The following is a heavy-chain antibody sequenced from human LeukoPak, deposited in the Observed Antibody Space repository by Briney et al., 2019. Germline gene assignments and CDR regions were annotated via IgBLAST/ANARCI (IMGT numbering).Heavy chain of an antibody. CDR1: GYTFTSYG. V-gene: IGHV1-18*01. D-gene: IGHD2-21*02. Sequence: ASVKVSCKASGYTFTSYGISWVRQAPGQGLEWMGWISACNGNTNYAQKLQGRVTMTTDTSTSTAYMELRSLRSDDTAVYYCARRVTTFNWFDPWGQGTLVTVSS. CDR2: ISACNGNT. J-gene: IGHJ5*02. CDR3: ARRVTTFNWFDP.